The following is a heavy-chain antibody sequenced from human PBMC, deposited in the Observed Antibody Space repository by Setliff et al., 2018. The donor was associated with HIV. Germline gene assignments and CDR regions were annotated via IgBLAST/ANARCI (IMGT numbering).Heavy chain of an antibody. CDR2: IYYTGTT. CDR1: GGSISSSSYY. Sequence: SETLSLTCTVSGGSISSSSYYWGWIRQPPGKGLELIGSIYYTGTTYYHPSLESRVTLSVDMSRNQFSLRLTSVTAADTGVYYCARRGAYYDILTGYRSHYFDYWGQGTLVTVSS. V-gene: IGHV4-39*01. D-gene: IGHD3-9*01. J-gene: IGHJ4*02. CDR3: ARRGAYYDILTGYRSHYFDY.